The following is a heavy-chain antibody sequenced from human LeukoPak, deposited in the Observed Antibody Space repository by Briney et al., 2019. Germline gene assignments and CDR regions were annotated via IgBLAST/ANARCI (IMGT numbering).Heavy chain of an antibody. CDR3: ASLPYYYDSSGYRAVSYYYGMDV. V-gene: IGHV1-69*04. J-gene: IGHJ6*02. Sequence: SVKVSCKASGGTFSSYAISWVRQAPGQGLEWMGRIIPILGIANYAQKFQGRATITADKSTSTAYMELSSLRSEDTAVYYCASLPYYYDSSGYRAVSYYYGMDVWGQGTTVTVSS. D-gene: IGHD3-22*01. CDR1: GGTFSSYA. CDR2: IIPILGIA.